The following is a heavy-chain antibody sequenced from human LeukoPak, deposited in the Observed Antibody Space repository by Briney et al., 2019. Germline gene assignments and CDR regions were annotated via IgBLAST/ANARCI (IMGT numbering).Heavy chain of an antibody. V-gene: IGHV1-18*01. D-gene: IGHD6-13*01. CDR2: ISAYNGNT. CDR1: GYTFTSYG. J-gene: IGHJ3*02. Sequence: GASVKVSCKASGYTFTSYGISWVRQAPGQGLEWMGWISAYNGNTNYAQKLQGRVTMTTDTSTSTAYMELRSLRSDDTAVYYCARERDPGYSSSWYPFARDALDIWGQGTMVTVSS. CDR3: ARERDPGYSSSWYPFARDALDI.